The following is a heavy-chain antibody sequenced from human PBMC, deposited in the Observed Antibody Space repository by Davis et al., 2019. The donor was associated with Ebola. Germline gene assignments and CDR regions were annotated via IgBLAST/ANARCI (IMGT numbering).Heavy chain of an antibody. Sequence: SETLSLTCTVSGGSISSSSYYWGWIRQHPGKGLEWIGYIYYSGSTNYNPSLKSRVTISVDTSKNQFSLKLSSVTAADTAVYYCARASITYYYGSGSYSTRPGYFDYWGQGTLVTVSS. J-gene: IGHJ4*02. CDR1: GGSISSSSYY. D-gene: IGHD3-10*01. CDR3: ARASITYYYGSGSYSTRPGYFDY. CDR2: IYYSGST. V-gene: IGHV4-61*05.